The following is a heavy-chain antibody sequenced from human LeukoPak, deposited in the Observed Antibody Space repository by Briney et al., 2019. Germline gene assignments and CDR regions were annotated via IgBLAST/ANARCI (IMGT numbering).Heavy chain of an antibody. CDR1: GFTFSGYS. CDR2: TSFDGTNK. CDR3: ARDLSRVVAATSADY. J-gene: IGHJ4*02. D-gene: IGHD2-15*01. Sequence: GMSLRLSCAASGFTFSGYSVHWVRQAPGKGLEWVAVTSFDGTNKYYADSMKGRFTISRDLSKNTLYVQMNSLRADDTAVYFCARDLSRVVAATSADYWGQGTLVTVSS. V-gene: IGHV3-30-3*01.